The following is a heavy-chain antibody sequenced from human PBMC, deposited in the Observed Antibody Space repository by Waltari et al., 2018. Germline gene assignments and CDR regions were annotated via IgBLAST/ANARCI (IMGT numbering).Heavy chain of an antibody. Sequence: QVQLVQSGAEVKKPGSSVKVSCKASGGTFSSYAISWVRQAPGQGLEWMGRIIPIFGTTNYARKFQGRVTITADKSTSTAYMELSSLRSEDTAVYYCASQYSSGSIEVDRDWFDPWGQGTLVTVSS. D-gene: IGHD6-19*01. J-gene: IGHJ5*02. CDR1: GGTFSSYA. V-gene: IGHV1-69*08. CDR2: IIPIFGTT. CDR3: ASQYSSGSIEVDRDWFDP.